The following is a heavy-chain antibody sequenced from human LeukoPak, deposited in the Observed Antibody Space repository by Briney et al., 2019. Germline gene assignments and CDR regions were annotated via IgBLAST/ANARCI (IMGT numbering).Heavy chain of an antibody. CDR2: INPNSGGT. CDR1: GYTFTGYY. Sequence: ASVKVSCKACGYTFTGYYMHWVRQAPGQGLEWMGRINPNSGGTNYAQKFQGRVTMTRDTSISTAYMELSRLRSDDTAVYYCARDFYYGSGSNWGQGTLVTFSS. D-gene: IGHD3-10*01. V-gene: IGHV1-2*06. J-gene: IGHJ4*02. CDR3: ARDFYYGSGSN.